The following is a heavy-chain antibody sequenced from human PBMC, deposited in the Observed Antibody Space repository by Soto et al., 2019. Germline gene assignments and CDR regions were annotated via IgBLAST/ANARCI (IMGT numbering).Heavy chain of an antibody. Sequence: PSETLSLTCTVSGGAVSSGTYYWSWIWQPPGKGLEWIGHIYFTGSTNYNPSLKSRVTVSLDTSRNQFSLKLSSVTAADTAVYYCTRGPPRVQWFDPWGLGTLVTVSS. V-gene: IGHV4-61*01. CDR3: TRGPPRVQWFDP. CDR1: GGAVSSGTYY. CDR2: IYFTGST. J-gene: IGHJ5*02.